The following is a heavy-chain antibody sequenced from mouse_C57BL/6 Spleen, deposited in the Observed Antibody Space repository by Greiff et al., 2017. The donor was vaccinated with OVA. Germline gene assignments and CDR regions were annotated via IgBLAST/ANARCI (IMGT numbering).Heavy chain of an antibody. Sequence: VQLQQSGAELVKPGASVKISCKASGYAFSSYWMNWVKQRPGKGLEWIGQIYPGDGDTNYNGKFKGKATLTADKSSSTAYMQLSSLTSEDSAVYYWGRGGGVTGAEFAYWGQGTLVTVSA. CDR1: GYAFSSYW. CDR2: IYPGDGDT. CDR3: GRGGGVTGAEFAY. J-gene: IGHJ3*01. V-gene: IGHV1-80*01. D-gene: IGHD4-1*01.